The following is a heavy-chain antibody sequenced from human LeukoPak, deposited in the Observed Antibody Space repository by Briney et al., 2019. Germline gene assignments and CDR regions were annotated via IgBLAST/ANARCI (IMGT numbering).Heavy chain of an antibody. CDR3: ARPSCSSTSCYLYYFDY. V-gene: IGHV5-51*01. D-gene: IGHD2-2*01. CDR1: GYSFNSYW. Sequence: GESLKISCKGSGYSFNSYWNGWVRQMPGKGREWMGINYPGDSDTRYSPSFQGQVTISADKSISTAYLQWSSLKASDTAMYYCARPSCSSTSCYLYYFDYWGQGTLVTVSS. CDR2: NYPGDSDT. J-gene: IGHJ4*02.